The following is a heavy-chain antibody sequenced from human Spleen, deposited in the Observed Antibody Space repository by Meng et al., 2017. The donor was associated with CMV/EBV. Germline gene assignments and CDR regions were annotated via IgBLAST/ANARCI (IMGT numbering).Heavy chain of an antibody. V-gene: IGHV1-18*01. CDR2: IGAYNDNT. CDR1: GGTFSSYA. Sequence: ASVKVSCKASGGTFSSYAISWVRQAPGQGLEWIGWIGAYNDNTNYAQNLQGRVTMTTDISTRTAYMELRSLRSDDTAVYYCARASGSSSNWFDPWGQGTLVTVSS. J-gene: IGHJ5*02. D-gene: IGHD6-13*01. CDR3: ARASGSSSNWFDP.